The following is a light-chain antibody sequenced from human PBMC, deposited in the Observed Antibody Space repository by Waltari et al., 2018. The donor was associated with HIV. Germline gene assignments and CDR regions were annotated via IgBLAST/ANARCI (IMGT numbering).Light chain of an antibody. J-gene: IGKJ2*03. Sequence: DIVVTQSPDSLAVSLGERATINCKSSQSVLYSSNNKNYLAWYQQKPVQPPKLLMYWASTREAGVADRFSGSGSGTNVTPTISSRQAEDDAANYCQQYYSTQYSFGQGTKLEIK. CDR2: WAS. CDR3: QQYYSTQYS. CDR1: QSVLYSSNNKNY. V-gene: IGKV4-1*01.